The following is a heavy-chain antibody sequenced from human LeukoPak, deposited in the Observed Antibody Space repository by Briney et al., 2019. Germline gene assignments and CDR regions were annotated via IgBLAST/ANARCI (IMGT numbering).Heavy chain of an antibody. Sequence: GASVKVSCKASGYTFTSYDINLVRQATGQGLEWMGWMNPNSGNTGYAQKFQGRVPITRNTSISTTYMELSSLRSEDTAVYYCARAEDVGAAGYWGQGTLVTVSS. J-gene: IGHJ4*02. CDR3: ARAEDVGAAGY. V-gene: IGHV1-8*03. CDR2: MNPNSGNT. D-gene: IGHD1-26*01. CDR1: GYTFTSYD.